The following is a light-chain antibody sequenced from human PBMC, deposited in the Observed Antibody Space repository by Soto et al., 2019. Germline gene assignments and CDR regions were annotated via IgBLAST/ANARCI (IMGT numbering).Light chain of an antibody. CDR3: QQYNNWPFS. CDR2: DAS. CDR1: QSVSSN. V-gene: IGKV3D-15*01. Sequence: EIVMTQSPATLSVSPGESATLSCRASQSVSSNLAWYQQRPGQAPRLLIYDASIRATGIPDRISGSGSETDFTLTISGLQFEDSAVYFCQQYNNWPFSFGQGTRLEIK. J-gene: IGKJ5*01.